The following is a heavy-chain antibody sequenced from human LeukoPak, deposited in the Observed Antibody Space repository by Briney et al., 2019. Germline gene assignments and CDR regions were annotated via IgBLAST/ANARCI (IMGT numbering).Heavy chain of an antibody. J-gene: IGHJ3*02. CDR3: AKDHNTVVRGVIITLGAFDI. CDR2: ISYDGSNK. CDR1: GFTFSSYA. D-gene: IGHD3-10*01. V-gene: IGHV3-30*04. Sequence: GRSLRLSCAASGFTFSSYAMHWVRQAPGKGLEWVAVISYDGSNKYYADSVKGRLTISRDNSKNTLYLQMNSLRAEDTAVYYCAKDHNTVVRGVIITLGAFDIWGQGTMVTVSS.